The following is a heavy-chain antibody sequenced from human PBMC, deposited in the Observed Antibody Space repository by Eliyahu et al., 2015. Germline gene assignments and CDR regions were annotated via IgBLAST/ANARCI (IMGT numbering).Heavy chain of an antibody. Sequence: QVHLVQTGAEVKRPGASVKVSCGASGYPFSDYSIPWVRQAPGQGLEXGGXISPYNGNRIYAEKLQGRVTLTTDPSTSTAYMELRGLRSDDTAIYYCARAYCGGDCAFYYYYGMDVWGQGTTVTVSS. CDR3: ARAYCGGDCAFYYYYGMDV. V-gene: IGHV1-18*01. CDR1: GYPFSDYS. CDR2: ISPYNGNR. D-gene: IGHD2-21*02. J-gene: IGHJ6*02.